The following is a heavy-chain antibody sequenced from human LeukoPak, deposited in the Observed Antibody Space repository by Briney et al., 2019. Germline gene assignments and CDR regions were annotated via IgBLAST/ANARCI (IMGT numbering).Heavy chain of an antibody. D-gene: IGHD3-16*01. Sequence: TSSETLSLTCTVSGGSISSSSYYWGWIRQPPGKGLEWIGSIYYSGSTYYNPSLKSRVTISVDTSKNQFSLKLSSVTAADTAVYYCARAKGDLVVMYAFDIWGQGTMVTVSS. CDR3: ARAKGDLVVMYAFDI. CDR2: IYYSGST. V-gene: IGHV4-39*07. CDR1: GGSISSSSYY. J-gene: IGHJ3*02.